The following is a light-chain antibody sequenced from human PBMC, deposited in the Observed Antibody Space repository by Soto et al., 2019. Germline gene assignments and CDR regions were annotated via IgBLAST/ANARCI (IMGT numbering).Light chain of an antibody. Sequence: QSVLTQPASVSGSPGQSITSCCTGTSSDVGNYDLVSWFLHHPGKAPKLLIYEVNERPSGVSNRFSGSKSGNTASLTISGLQAEDEADYYCCSYAGPTTYYVFGHGTKVTVL. CDR2: EVN. CDR3: CSYAGPTTYYV. V-gene: IGLV2-23*02. J-gene: IGLJ1*01. CDR1: SSDVGNYDL.